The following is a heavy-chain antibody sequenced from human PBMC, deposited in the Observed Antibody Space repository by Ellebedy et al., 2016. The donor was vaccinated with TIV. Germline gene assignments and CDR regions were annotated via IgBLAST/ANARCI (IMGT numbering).Heavy chain of an antibody. V-gene: IGHV5-51*01. J-gene: IGHJ4*02. CDR3: ARRDS. CDR1: GYSFTSYW. Sequence: PGGSLRLSCKGSGYSFTSYWIGWVSQMHGKGLEWMGIIYLVDSDTRYSPSFQGQVTISADKSISTAYLQLSSLKASDPAMYYCARRDSWGQGTLVTVSS. CDR2: IYLVDSDT.